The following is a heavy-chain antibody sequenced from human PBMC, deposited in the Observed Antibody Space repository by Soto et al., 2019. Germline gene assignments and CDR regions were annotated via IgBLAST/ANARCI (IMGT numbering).Heavy chain of an antibody. CDR1: GYTFTGYY. V-gene: IGHV1-2*04. J-gene: IGHJ6*02. Sequence: ASVKVSCKASGYTFTGYYMHWVRQAPGQGLEWMGWINPNSGGTNYAQKFQGWVTMTRDTSISTAYMELSRLRSDDTAVYYCARDPTDYYYGMDVWGQGTTVTVSS. CDR2: INPNSGGT. CDR3: ARDPTDYYYGMDV.